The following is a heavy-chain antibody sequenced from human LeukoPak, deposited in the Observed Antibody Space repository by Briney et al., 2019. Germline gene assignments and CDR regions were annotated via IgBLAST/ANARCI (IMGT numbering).Heavy chain of an antibody. CDR1: GYTFTDYG. CDR3: ARETDFWSGYYTPYYFDY. CDR2: ISVYNGHT. J-gene: IGHJ4*02. Sequence: ASVKVSCKASGYTFTDYGINWVRQAPGQGLEWMGWISVYNGHTNYAQNLQGRVTLTTDTSTSTAYMELRSLRSDYTAVYYCARETDFWSGYYTPYYFDYWGQGTLVTVSS. V-gene: IGHV1-18*01. D-gene: IGHD3-3*01.